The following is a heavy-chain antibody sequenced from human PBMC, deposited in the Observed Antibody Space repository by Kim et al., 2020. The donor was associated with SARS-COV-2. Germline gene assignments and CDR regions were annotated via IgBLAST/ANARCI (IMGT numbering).Heavy chain of an antibody. V-gene: IGHV3-30*04. CDR2: ISYDGSNK. D-gene: IGHD3-3*01. CDR1: GFTFSSYA. CDR3: ARSFSIDMDV. Sequence: GGSLRLSCAASGFTFSSYAMHWVRQAPGKGLEWVAVISYDGSNKYYADSVKGRFTISRDNSKNTLYLQMNSLRAEDTAVYYCARSFSIDMDVWGQGTTVTVSS. J-gene: IGHJ6*02.